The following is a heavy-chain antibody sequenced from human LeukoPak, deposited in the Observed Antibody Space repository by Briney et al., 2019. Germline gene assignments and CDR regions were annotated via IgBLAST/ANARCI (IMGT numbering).Heavy chain of an antibody. V-gene: IGHV3-48*04. Sequence: PGGSLRLSCAASGFTFSSYSMNWVRQAPGKGLEWVSYISSSSSTIYYADSVKGRFTISRDNAKNSLYLQMNSLRAEDTAVYYCARGLRYFDWLSDYYGMDVWGQGTTVTVSS. J-gene: IGHJ6*02. CDR2: ISSSSSTI. D-gene: IGHD3-9*01. CDR3: ARGLRYFDWLSDYYGMDV. CDR1: GFTFSSYS.